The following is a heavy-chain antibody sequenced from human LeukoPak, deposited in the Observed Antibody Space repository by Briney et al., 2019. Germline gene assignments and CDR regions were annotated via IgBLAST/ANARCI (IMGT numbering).Heavy chain of an antibody. V-gene: IGHV3-74*01. Sequence: GGSLRLSCAASGFTFSSYWMHWVRQAPGKGLMWVSRINSDGGSTSYADSVKGRFTISRDNAKNTLYLQMNSLRAEDTAVYYCARGRDGYNSFDYWGQGTLVTVSS. D-gene: IGHD5-24*01. J-gene: IGHJ4*02. CDR3: ARGRDGYNSFDY. CDR1: GFTFSSYW. CDR2: INSDGGST.